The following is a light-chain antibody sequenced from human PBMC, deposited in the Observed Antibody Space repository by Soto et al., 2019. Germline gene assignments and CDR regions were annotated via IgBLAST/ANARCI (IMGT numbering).Light chain of an antibody. CDR1: QSFISTY. Sequence: ETVLTQSPGTLSLSPGERATLSCRASQSFISTYLAWYQQKPGQAPRLLIFDAASRAPGIPDRFIGSGSGTDFTLTISRLEPEDFAVYFCQQHGTSPCTFGQGTKLEIK. CDR2: DAA. CDR3: QQHGTSPCT. V-gene: IGKV3-20*01. J-gene: IGKJ2*02.